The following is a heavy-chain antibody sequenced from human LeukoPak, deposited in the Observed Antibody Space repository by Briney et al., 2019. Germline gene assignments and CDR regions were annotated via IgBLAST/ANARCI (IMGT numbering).Heavy chain of an antibody. CDR1: GGTFSSYA. V-gene: IGHV1-69*13. CDR3: ARDLVPAAMAPYYYYGMDV. J-gene: IGHJ6*02. CDR2: IIPIFGTA. Sequence: ASVKVSCKASGGTFSSYAISWVRQAPGQGLEWMGGIIPIFGTANYAQKFQGRVTITADESTSTAYMELSSLRAEDTAVYYCARDLVPAAMAPYYYYGMDVWGQGTTVTVSS. D-gene: IGHD2-2*01.